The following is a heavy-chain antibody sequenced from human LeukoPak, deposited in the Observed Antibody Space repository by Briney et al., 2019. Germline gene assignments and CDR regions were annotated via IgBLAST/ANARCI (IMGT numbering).Heavy chain of an antibody. J-gene: IGHJ4*02. D-gene: IGHD7-27*01. CDR1: GYTFTSYD. CDR3: ARVWGSIDY. Sequence: GASVTVSFKASGYTFTSYDINWVRQATGQGLEWMGWMNPKSGNTGSAQRFQGRVTLTRDTSISTAYMELSSLRSEDTAVYYCARVWGSIDYWGQGTLVTVSS. CDR2: MNPKSGNT. V-gene: IGHV1-8*02.